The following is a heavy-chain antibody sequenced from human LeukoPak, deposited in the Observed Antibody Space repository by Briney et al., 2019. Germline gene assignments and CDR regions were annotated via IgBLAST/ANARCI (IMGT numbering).Heavy chain of an antibody. Sequence: GGSLRLSCAASGFTFTRYSMNWVRQAPGKGLEWVSSISSSGSYIFYAQSVEGRFIISRDNAKNSHYLQMNSLRVDDTAVYFCAGGTYRSSSPSIGMPYYLDYWGQGTLVTVSS. V-gene: IGHV3-21*01. CDR2: ISSSGSYI. J-gene: IGHJ4*02. CDR3: AGGTYRSSSPSIGMPYYLDY. CDR1: GFTFTRYS. D-gene: IGHD6-6*01.